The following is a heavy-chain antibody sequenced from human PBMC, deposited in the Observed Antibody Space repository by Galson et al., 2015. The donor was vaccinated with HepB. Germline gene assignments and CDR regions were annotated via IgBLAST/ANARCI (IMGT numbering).Heavy chain of an antibody. CDR2: ISSSSSYI. V-gene: IGHV3-21*01. CDR3: ARGGSNYLGDFDY. D-gene: IGHD4-11*01. Sequence: SLRLSCAASGFTFSSYSMNWVRQAPGKGLEWVSSISSSSSYIYYADSVKGRFTISRDNAKNSLYLQMNSLRAEDTAVYYCARGGSNYLGDFDYWGQGTLVTVSS. CDR1: GFTFSSYS. J-gene: IGHJ4*02.